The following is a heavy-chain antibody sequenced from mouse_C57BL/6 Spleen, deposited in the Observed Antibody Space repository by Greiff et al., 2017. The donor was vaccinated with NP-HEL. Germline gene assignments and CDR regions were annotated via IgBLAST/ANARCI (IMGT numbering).Heavy chain of an antibody. CDR1: GYTFTDYN. V-gene: IGHV1-18*01. J-gene: IGHJ4*01. Sequence: EVQLQQSGPELVKPGASVKIPCKASGYTFTDYNMDWVKQSHGKSLEWIGDINPNNGGTIYTQKFKGKATLTVDKSYSTVYMELRSLTSEDTAVYYCARERDDYRYYAMDYWGQGTSVTVSS. D-gene: IGHD2-13*01. CDR2: INPNNGGT. CDR3: ARERDDYRYYAMDY.